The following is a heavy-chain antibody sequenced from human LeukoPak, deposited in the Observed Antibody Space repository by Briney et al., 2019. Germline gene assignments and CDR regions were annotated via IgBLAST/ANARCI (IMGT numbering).Heavy chain of an antibody. CDR2: ITLTGLT. D-gene: IGHD2-8*01. Sequence: SETLSLTCGASGGSISNTNWWSWVRQPPRQRLEGTGEITLTGLTHYNPSLDSRFTVSLDKAKNQLSLNLTAVTAADAAVYYCSGENGAFSPFGYWGQGTLVTVLS. CDR3: SGENGAFSPFGY. CDR1: GGSISNTNW. J-gene: IGHJ4*02. V-gene: IGHV4-4*02.